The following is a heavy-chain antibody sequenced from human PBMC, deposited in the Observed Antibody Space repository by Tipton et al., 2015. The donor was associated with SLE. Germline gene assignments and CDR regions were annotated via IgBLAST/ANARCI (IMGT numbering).Heavy chain of an antibody. Sequence: SLRLSCAASGFTFSSYAMSWVRQAPGKGLEWVSYISSSSSYTNYADSVKGRFTISRDNAKNSLYLQMNSLRAEDTAVYYCARVFKLGVYFDLWGRGTLVTVSS. V-gene: IGHV3-11*03. D-gene: IGHD7-27*01. CDR3: ARVFKLGVYFDL. CDR2: ISSSSSYT. J-gene: IGHJ2*01. CDR1: GFTFSSYA.